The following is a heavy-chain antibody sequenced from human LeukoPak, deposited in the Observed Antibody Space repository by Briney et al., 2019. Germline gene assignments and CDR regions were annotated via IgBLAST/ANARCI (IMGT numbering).Heavy chain of an antibody. Sequence: PSETLSLTCTVSGGSISSGSYHWSWIRQPAGKGLEWIGRIYTSGSTNYNPSLKSRVTISVDTSKNQFSLKLSSVTAADTAVYYCARDQYYYDRSGYYAFDIWGQGTMVTVSS. J-gene: IGHJ3*02. CDR2: IYTSGST. V-gene: IGHV4-61*02. CDR3: ARDQYYYDRSGYYAFDI. CDR1: GGSISSGSYH. D-gene: IGHD3-22*01.